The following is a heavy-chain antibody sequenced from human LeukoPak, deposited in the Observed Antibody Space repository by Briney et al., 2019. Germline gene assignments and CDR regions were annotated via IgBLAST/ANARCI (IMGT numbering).Heavy chain of an antibody. CDR2: IYTSGST. D-gene: IGHD6-19*01. Sequence: SESLSLTCTVSGGSISSYYWSWIRQPAGKGLEWIGRIYTSGSTNYNPSLKSRVTMSVDTSKTQFSLKLSSVTAADTAVYYCARGSTVAGTSDYWGQGTLVTVSS. CDR1: GGSISSYY. J-gene: IGHJ4*02. V-gene: IGHV4-4*07. CDR3: ARGSTVAGTSDY.